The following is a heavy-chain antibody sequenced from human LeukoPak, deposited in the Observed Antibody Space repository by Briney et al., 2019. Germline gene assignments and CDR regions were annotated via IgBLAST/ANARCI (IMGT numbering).Heavy chain of an antibody. V-gene: IGHV4-61*02. CDR1: GGSISSGSYY. D-gene: IGHD6-13*01. J-gene: IGHJ6*03. CDR3: ARVAEGIYSSSWYDPGYYYYYYMDV. Sequence: PSETLSLTCTVSGGSISSGSYYWSWIRQPAGKGLEWIGRIYTSGSTNYNPSLKSRVTISVDTSKNQFSLKLSSVTAADTAVYYCARVAEGIYSSSWYDPGYYYYYYMDVWGKGTTVTASS. CDR2: IYTSGST.